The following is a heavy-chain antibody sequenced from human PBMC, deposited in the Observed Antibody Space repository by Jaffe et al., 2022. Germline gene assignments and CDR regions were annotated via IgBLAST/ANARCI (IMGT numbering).Heavy chain of an antibody. D-gene: IGHD3-3*01. J-gene: IGHJ5*02. CDR3: ARLRWPDYDFWSGHNWFDP. Sequence: QLQLQESGPGLVKPSETLSLTCTVSGGSISSSSYYWGWIRQPPGKGLEWIGSIYYSGSTYYNPSLKSRVTISVDTSKNQFSLKLSSVTAADTAVYYCARLRWPDYDFWSGHNWFDPWGQGTLVTVSS. CDR2: IYYSGST. CDR1: GGSISSSSYY. V-gene: IGHV4-39*01.